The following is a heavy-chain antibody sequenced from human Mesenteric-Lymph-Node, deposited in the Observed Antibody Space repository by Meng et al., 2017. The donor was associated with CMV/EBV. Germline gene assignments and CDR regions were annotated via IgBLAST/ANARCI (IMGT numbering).Heavy chain of an antibody. Sequence: ASVKVSCKASGYTFTSYDINWVRQATGQGLEWMGWMNPNSGNTGYAQKFQGRVTITRNTSISTAYMELSSLRSEDTAVYYCARVQYSSSVNHYYYGMDVWGQGTTVTVSS. CDR1: GYTFTSYD. J-gene: IGHJ6*02. V-gene: IGHV1-8*03. CDR2: MNPNSGNT. CDR3: ARVQYSSSVNHYYYGMDV. D-gene: IGHD6-6*01.